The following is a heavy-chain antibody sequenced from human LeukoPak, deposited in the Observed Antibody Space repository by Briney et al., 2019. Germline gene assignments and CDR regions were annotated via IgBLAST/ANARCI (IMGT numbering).Heavy chain of an antibody. CDR3: VRDNVGGYCTGGTCYSVDAFDI. CDR2: ISFTGSP. D-gene: IGHD2-15*01. J-gene: IGHJ3*02. Sequence: SETLSLTCTASGGSISSGSYYWGWIRQSPGRGLEWIGSISFTGSPHYNPSLTGRVTISIDTPKNQFSLSLNSVTAADTAVYYCVRDNVGGYCTGGTCYSVDAFDIWGQGTLVTVSS. CDR1: GGSISSGSYY. V-gene: IGHV4-39*07.